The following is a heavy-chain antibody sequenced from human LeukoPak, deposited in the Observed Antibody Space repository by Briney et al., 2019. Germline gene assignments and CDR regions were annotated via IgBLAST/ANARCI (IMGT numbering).Heavy chain of an antibody. V-gene: IGHV1-8*02. J-gene: IGHJ4*02. CDR3: ARGDYYGSGTYYKKTVDY. CDR1: GYTFTSYG. Sequence: ASVKVSCKASGYTFTSYGISWVRQAPGQGLEWMGWMNPNSGNTGYAQKFQGRVTMTRNTSISTAYMELSSLRSDDTAVYYCARGDYYGSGTYYKKTVDYWGQGTLVTVSS. CDR2: MNPNSGNT. D-gene: IGHD3-10*01.